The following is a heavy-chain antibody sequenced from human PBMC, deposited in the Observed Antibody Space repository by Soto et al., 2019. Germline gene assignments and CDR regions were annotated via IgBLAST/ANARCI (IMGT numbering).Heavy chain of an antibody. J-gene: IGHJ3*02. D-gene: IGHD2-21*02. V-gene: IGHV1-69*02. CDR1: GGTFSSYT. CDR3: AVVTSMVTFDI. Sequence: QVQLVQSGAEVKKPGSSVKVSCKASGGTFSSYTISWVRQAPGQGLEWMGRIIPILGIANYAQKFQGRVTITADKSTSKAYMELSSLRSEDTAVYYCAVVTSMVTFDIWGQGTMVTVSS. CDR2: IIPILGIA.